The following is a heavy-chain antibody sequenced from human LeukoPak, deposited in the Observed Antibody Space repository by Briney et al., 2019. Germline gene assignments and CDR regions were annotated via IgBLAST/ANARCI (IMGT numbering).Heavy chain of an antibody. Sequence: GGSLRLSCAASDFSVSTNYMSWVRQAPPKGLEWLSLIYSGCSTYYADSVKGRFTISIDNSKNTLYLQMNSLRNEDTDVYYCARDPPLDGLGDYWGQGTLVTVSS. D-gene: IGHD5-24*01. V-gene: IGHV3-53*01. CDR2: IYSGCST. J-gene: IGHJ4*02. CDR3: ARDPPLDGLGDY. CDR1: DFSVSTNY.